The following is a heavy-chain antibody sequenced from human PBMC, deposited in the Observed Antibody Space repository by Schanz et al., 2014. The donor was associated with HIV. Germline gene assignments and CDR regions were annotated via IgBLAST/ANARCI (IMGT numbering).Heavy chain of an antibody. J-gene: IGHJ4*02. CDR1: GYIFTSYG. D-gene: IGHD5-12*01. V-gene: IGHV1-18*01. Sequence: QVQLVQSGAEVKKPGASVRVSCKTSGYIFTSYGINWVRQAPGQGLEWMGWISAYNGNTNYAQKLQGRVTMTTDTSTSTAYMDLRSLRSDDTAVYYCARGAAEMATMTPWRYWGQGTLVTVSS. CDR2: ISAYNGNT. CDR3: ARGAAEMATMTPWRY.